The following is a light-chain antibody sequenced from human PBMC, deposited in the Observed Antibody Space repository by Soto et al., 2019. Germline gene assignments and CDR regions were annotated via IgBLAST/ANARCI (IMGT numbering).Light chain of an antibody. CDR3: QQRSNWPPLFT. J-gene: IGKJ3*01. CDR1: QSVSSY. Sequence: EIVLTQSPATLSLSPGERATLSCRASQSVSSYLAWYQQKPGQAPRLLIYDASNRATGIPARFSGSGSGTDFTLTISGLEPEDFVVYYCQQRSNWPPLFTFGPGTKVDIK. CDR2: DAS. V-gene: IGKV3-11*01.